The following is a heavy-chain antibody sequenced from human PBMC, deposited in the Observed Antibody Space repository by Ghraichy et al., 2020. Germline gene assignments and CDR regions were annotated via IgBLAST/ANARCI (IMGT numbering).Heavy chain of an antibody. CDR1: GGSISSSDYY. J-gene: IGHJ5*02. V-gene: IGHV4-39*01. CDR3: ARQGVRGLSRWFDP. CDR2: VYRSGSA. D-gene: IGHD3-10*01. Sequence: GSLSLTCTVSGGSISSSDYYWVWIRQPPGKGLESIGSVYRSGSAFYNTSLRSRVTISVDTSKNQFSLKVNSVTAADTAVYYCARQGVRGLSRWFDPWGQGTLVTVSS.